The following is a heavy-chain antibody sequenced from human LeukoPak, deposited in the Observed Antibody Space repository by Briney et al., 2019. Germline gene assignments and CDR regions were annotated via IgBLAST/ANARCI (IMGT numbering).Heavy chain of an antibody. CDR3: ANYGSGSYRFDP. V-gene: IGHV4-31*03. Sequence: PSETLSLTCTVSGGSISSGGYYWGWIRQHPGKGLEWIGYIHHSGSSYYNPSLKSRVIISVDTSKNQFSLKLNSVTAADTAVYYCANYGSGSYRFDPWGQGTLVTVSS. J-gene: IGHJ5*02. D-gene: IGHD3-10*01. CDR2: IHHSGSS. CDR1: GGSISSGGYY.